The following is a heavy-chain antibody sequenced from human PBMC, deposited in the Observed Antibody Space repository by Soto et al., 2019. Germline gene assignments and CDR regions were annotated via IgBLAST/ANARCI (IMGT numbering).Heavy chain of an antibody. CDR3: ARGYYDFWSGYYSYYMDV. J-gene: IGHJ6*03. V-gene: IGHV1-18*01. D-gene: IGHD3-3*01. CDR1: GYTFSIYG. CDR2: ISAYNGNT. Sequence: ASVKVSCKASGYTFSIYGIIWVRQAHGQGLEWMGWISAYNGNTNYAQKLQGRVTMTTDTSTSTAYMELRSLRSDDTAVYYCARGYYDFWSGYYSYYMDVWGKGTTVTVSS.